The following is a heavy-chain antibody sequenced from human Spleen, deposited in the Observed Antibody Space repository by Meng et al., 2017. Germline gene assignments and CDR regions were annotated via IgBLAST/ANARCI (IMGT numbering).Heavy chain of an antibody. D-gene: IGHD3-22*01. CDR2: INHSGST. CDR1: GGSFSGYY. CDR3: ARGIYYYYDSSGYSRAFDI. J-gene: IGHJ3*02. V-gene: IGHV4-34*01. Sequence: SETLSLTCAVYGGSFSGYYWSWIRKPPGKGLEWIGEINHSGSTNYNPSLKSRVTISVDTSKNQFSLKLSSVTAADTAVYYCARGIYYYYDSSGYSRAFDIWGQGTMVTVSS.